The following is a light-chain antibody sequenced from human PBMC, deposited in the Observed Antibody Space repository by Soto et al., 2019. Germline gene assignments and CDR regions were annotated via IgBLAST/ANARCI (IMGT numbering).Light chain of an antibody. CDR3: QQFDDLPLT. V-gene: IGKV1-33*01. CDR2: DVS. CDR1: QDISNY. Sequence: DIQMTQSPSSLSASVGDRVTITCQASQDISNYLNWYQQKPGKAPKILIYDVSVLEAGDPSRFSGGGSGTHVTLTISSLQAEDAATYYCQQFDDLPLTFAGGTNVQIK. J-gene: IGKJ4*01.